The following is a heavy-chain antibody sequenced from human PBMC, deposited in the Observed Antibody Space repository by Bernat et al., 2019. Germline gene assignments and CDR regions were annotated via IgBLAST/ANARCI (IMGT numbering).Heavy chain of an antibody. Sequence: QVQLQESGPGLVKPSETLSLTCTVSGGSISSYYWSWIRQPPGKGLEWIGYSYYSGSTSCNPPLKTRVTRSVDTSKNQFSLTPSSVTAADTAGYYGARDGATVGWFDPWGQGTLVTVSS. CDR3: ARDGATVGWFDP. CDR2: SYYSGST. CDR1: GGSISSYY. D-gene: IGHD4-17*01. V-gene: IGHV4-59*01. J-gene: IGHJ5*02.